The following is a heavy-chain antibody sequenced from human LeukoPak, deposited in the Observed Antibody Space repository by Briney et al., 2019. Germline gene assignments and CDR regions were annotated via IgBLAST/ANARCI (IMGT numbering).Heavy chain of an antibody. J-gene: IGHJ3*02. V-gene: IGHV1-69*04. CDR3: ARDTMVRGVIDAFDI. Sequence: GASVKVSCKASGGTFSSYAISWVRQAPGQGLEWMGRIIPILGIANYAQKFQGRVTITADKSTSTAYMELSSLRSEDTAVYYCARDTMVRGVIDAFDIWGQGTMVTVSS. D-gene: IGHD3-10*01. CDR2: IIPILGIA. CDR1: GGTFSSYA.